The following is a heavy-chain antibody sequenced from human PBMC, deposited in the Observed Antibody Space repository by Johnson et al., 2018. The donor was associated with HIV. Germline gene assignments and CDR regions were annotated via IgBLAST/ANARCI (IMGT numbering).Heavy chain of an antibody. Sequence: VHLVESGGGVVRPGGSLRLSCAASGFTFDDYGMSWVRQAPGKGLEWVSRVDSGGTGTIYADSVKGRFTISRDNAKNTLYLQMNSLRPEDTAVYYCARANLGPFGGVNDALDVWGQGTMVTVSS. CDR3: ARANLGPFGGVNDALDV. D-gene: IGHD3-16*01. J-gene: IGHJ3*01. CDR1: GFTFDDYG. CDR2: VDSGGTGT. V-gene: IGHV3-20*04.